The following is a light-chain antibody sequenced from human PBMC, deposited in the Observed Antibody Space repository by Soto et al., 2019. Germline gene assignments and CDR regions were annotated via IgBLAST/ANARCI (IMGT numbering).Light chain of an antibody. J-gene: IGKJ1*01. V-gene: IGKV3-11*01. CDR3: QQRSNWWT. Sequence: EIVLTQSPATLSLSPGERATLSCRASQSVSSYLAWYQQKPGQAPRLLIYDASNRATGIPARFSGSGSGTNFTLFISSLEPEDFAVYYCQQRSNWWTFGQGTKVDIK. CDR2: DAS. CDR1: QSVSSY.